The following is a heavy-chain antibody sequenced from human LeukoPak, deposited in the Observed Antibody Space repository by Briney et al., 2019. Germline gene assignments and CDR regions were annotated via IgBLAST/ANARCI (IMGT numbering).Heavy chain of an antibody. CDR3: ASIWSGSRTIFGVVTYGMDV. Sequence: ASVKVSCKASGGTFSSYAISWVRQAPGQGLEWMGGIIPIFGTANYAQKFQGRVTLTADESTSTAYMELSSLRSEDTAVYYCASIWSGSRTIFGVVTYGMDVWGQGTTVTVSS. CDR2: IIPIFGTA. J-gene: IGHJ6*02. CDR1: GGTFSSYA. D-gene: IGHD3-3*01. V-gene: IGHV1-69*13.